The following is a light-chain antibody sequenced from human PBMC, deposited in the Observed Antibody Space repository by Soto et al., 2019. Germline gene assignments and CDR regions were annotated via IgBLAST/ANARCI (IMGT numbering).Light chain of an antibody. CDR1: QSISSY. V-gene: IGKV1-39*01. J-gene: IGKJ5*01. Sequence: IQRTQSPSSLFAFVGDRVTITCRASQSISSYLNWYQQKPGKAPKLLIYAASSLQSGVPSRFSGSGSGTDFTLTISSLQPEDFATYYCQQSYSTPITFGQGPRLEIK. CDR2: AAS. CDR3: QQSYSTPIT.